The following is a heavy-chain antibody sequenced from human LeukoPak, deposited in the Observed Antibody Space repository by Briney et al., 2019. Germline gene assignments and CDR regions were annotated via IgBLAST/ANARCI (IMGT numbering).Heavy chain of an antibody. CDR1: GYTFTNYA. J-gene: IGHJ4*02. D-gene: IGHD6-19*01. Sequence: ASVKVSCKASGYTFTNYAMNWVRQAPGQRLEWMGWINTGNGNTKYSQKFQGRLTITRDTSATIAYMELSSLRSEDTAVYYCVKGIAVAGIHFFDYWGQGTLVIVSS. CDR2: INTGNGNT. CDR3: VKGIAVAGIHFFDY. V-gene: IGHV1-3*04.